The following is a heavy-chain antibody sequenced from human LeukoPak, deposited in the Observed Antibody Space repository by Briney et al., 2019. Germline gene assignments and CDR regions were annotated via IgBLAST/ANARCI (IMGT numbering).Heavy chain of an antibody. CDR2: FDPEDGET. J-gene: IGHJ5*02. CDR1: GYTLTELS. V-gene: IGHV1-24*01. Sequence: GASVKVSCKVSGYTLTELSMHWVRQAPGKGLEWMGGFDPEDGETIYAQKFQGRVTMTEDTSTDTAYMELSSLRSEDTAVYYCATFPLGYCSSTSCYTRGYNWFDPWGQGTLVTVSS. CDR3: ATFPLGYCSSTSCYTRGYNWFDP. D-gene: IGHD2-2*02.